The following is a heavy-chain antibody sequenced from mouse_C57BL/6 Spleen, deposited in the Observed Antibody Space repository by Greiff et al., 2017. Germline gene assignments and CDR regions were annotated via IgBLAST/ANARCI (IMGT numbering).Heavy chain of an antibody. CDR3: ASRQLRLSPYYYAMDY. V-gene: IGHV1-50*01. J-gene: IGHJ4*01. Sequence: QVQLQQPGAELVKPGASVKLSCKASGYTITSYWMQWVKQRPGQGLEWIGEIDPSDSYTNYNQKFKGKATLTVDTSSSTAYMQLSRLTSEDSAVYYCASRQLRLSPYYYAMDYWGQGTSVTVSS. CDR2: IDPSDSYT. D-gene: IGHD3-2*02. CDR1: GYTITSYW.